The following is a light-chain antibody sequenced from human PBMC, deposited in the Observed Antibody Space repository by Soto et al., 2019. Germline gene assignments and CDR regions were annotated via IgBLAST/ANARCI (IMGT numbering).Light chain of an antibody. CDR2: EVS. CDR1: SSDIGGYDC. V-gene: IGLV2-14*03. CDR3: SSSTGSSVI. Sequence: QSVLTQPASVSGSPGQSITISCTGTSSDIGGYDCVSWYQQHPGKAPKLMIFEVSNRPSGVSNRFSGSNSGNTASLTISGLQAEDEANYYCSSSTGSSVIFGGGTKLTVL. J-gene: IGLJ2*01.